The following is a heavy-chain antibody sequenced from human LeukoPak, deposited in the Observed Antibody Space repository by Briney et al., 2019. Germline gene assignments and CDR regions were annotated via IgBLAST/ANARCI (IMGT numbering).Heavy chain of an antibody. Sequence: ASETLSPTCTVSGYSISSGYYWGWIRQPPGKGLEWIGSIYHSGSTYYNPSLKSRVTISVDTSKNQFSLKLSSVTAADTAVYYCARERGEDWGQGTLVTVSS. CDR2: IYHSGST. CDR3: ARERGED. V-gene: IGHV4-38-2*02. J-gene: IGHJ4*02. D-gene: IGHD3-16*01. CDR1: GYSISSGYY.